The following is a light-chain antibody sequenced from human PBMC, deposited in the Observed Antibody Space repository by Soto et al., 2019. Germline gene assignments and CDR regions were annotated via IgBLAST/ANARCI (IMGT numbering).Light chain of an antibody. CDR2: NVY. J-gene: IGLJ1*01. CDR3: SAYTVSRTYV. Sequence: QSVLTQPASVSGSPGQPITISCTGTSSDVGAYNFVSWHQQHPGKAPKLMIYNVYDRPSGISYRFSGSKSGNTASLTISGLQGEDEADYSCSAYTVSRTYVFGTGTKVTVL. V-gene: IGLV2-14*03. CDR1: SSDVGAYNF.